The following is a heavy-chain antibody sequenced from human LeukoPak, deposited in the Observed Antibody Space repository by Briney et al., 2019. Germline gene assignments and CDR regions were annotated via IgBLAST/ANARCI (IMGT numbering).Heavy chain of an antibody. V-gene: IGHV3-30*02. CDR2: IRYDGSNK. Sequence: PGGSLRLSCAASGFTFSSYGVHWVRQAPGKGLEWVAFIRYDGSNKYYADSVKGRFTISRDNSKNTLYLQMNSLRAEDTAVYYCARDNIDSSSVRSYFDYWGQGTLVTVSS. CDR3: ARDNIDSSSVRSYFDY. CDR1: GFTFSSYG. D-gene: IGHD6-13*01. J-gene: IGHJ4*02.